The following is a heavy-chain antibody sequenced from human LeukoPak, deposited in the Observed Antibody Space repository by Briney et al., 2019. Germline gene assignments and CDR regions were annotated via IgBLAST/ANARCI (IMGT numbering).Heavy chain of an antibody. CDR1: GGTFSSYA. D-gene: IGHD5-12*01. CDR3: ARELRGYSGYDLGGWFDP. J-gene: IGHJ5*02. CDR2: IIPIFGTA. V-gene: IGHV1-69*13. Sequence: APVKVSCKASGGTFSSYAISWVRQAPGQGLEWMGGIIPIFGTANYAQKFQGRVTITADESTRTAYMELSSLRSEDTAVYYCARELRGYSGYDLGGWFDPWGQGTLVTVSS.